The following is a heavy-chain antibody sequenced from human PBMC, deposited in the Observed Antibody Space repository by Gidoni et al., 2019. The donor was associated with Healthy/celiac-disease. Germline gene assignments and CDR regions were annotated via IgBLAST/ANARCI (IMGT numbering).Heavy chain of an antibody. CDR2: IRSKAYGGTT. D-gene: IGHD3-16*01. CDR1: GFTFGDYA. Sequence: EVQLVESGGGLVKPGRSLRLSCTASGFTFGDYAMSWFRQAPGKGLEWVGFIRSKAYGGTTEYAASVKGRFTTSRDDSKSIAYLQMNSLKTEDTAVYYCTAQSSLFLGGFSEHWGQGTLVTVSS. J-gene: IGHJ1*01. CDR3: TAQSSLFLGGFSEH. V-gene: IGHV3-49*05.